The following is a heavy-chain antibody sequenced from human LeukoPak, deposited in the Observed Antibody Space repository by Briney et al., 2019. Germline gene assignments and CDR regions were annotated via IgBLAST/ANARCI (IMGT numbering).Heavy chain of an antibody. CDR2: IIPILGIA. D-gene: IGHD6-13*01. Sequence: ASVKVSCKASGGTFSSYAISWVRQAPGQGLEWMGRIIPILGIANYAQKFQGRVTITADKSTSTAYMELSSLRSEDTAVYYCARDSSSWSYSDYWGQGTQVTVSS. J-gene: IGHJ4*02. V-gene: IGHV1-69*04. CDR3: ARDSSSWSYSDY. CDR1: GGTFSSYA.